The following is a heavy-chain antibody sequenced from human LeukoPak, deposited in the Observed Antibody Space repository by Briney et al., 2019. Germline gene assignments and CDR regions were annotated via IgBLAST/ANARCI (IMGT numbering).Heavy chain of an antibody. CDR2: IYTSGST. J-gene: IGHJ4*02. D-gene: IGHD2-2*01. CDR3: AREGCSSTSCSIDY. V-gene: IGHV4-4*07. Sequence: PSETLSLTCTVSGGSISSYYWSCIRQPAGKGLEWIGRIYTSGSTNYNPSLKSRVTMSVDTSKNQFSLKLSSVTAADTAVYYCAREGCSSTSCSIDYWGQGTLVTVSS. CDR1: GGSISSYY.